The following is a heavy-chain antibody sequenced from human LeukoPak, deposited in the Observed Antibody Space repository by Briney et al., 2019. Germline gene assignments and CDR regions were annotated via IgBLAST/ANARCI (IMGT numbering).Heavy chain of an antibody. V-gene: IGHV3-13*01. CDR2: FGSAGDT. Sequence: GGSLRLSCATSGFPFSAYDMHWVRQAPGKGLEWVSPFGSAGDTYYPGAVKGRFIISRDYAKNSLYLQMNSLRAGDTAVYFCVRGALPGDNWYFDLWGRGTLVTVSS. J-gene: IGHJ2*01. CDR1: GFPFSAYD. CDR3: VRGALPGDNWYFDL.